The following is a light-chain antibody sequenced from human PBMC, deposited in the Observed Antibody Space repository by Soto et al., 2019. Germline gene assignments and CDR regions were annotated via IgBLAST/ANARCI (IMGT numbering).Light chain of an antibody. CDR1: SSDVGGYNY. V-gene: IGLV2-14*01. Sequence: QSALAQPASVSGSPGQSITISCTGTSSDVGGYNYVSWYQHHPGKAPKLMIYEVKNRPSGVSHRFSGSKSGNTASLTISGLQPEDEADYYCTSYASGNTLVFGGGTKLTVL. J-gene: IGLJ2*01. CDR3: TSYASGNTLV. CDR2: EVK.